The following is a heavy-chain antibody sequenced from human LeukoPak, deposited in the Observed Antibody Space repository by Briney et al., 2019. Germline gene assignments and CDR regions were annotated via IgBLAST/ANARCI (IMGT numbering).Heavy chain of an antibody. D-gene: IGHD1-7*01. Sequence: GGSLRLSCAASGFTFNYAWMSWVRQVPGKGLEWVGQTVSEIDGGSTDYAAPVKGRFTISRDDSKSTLYLQMNSLKIEDTAVYYCTTDEDWNYARKDVWGQGATVIVSS. V-gene: IGHV3-15*04. CDR1: GFTFNYAW. J-gene: IGHJ6*02. CDR3: TTDEDWNYARKDV. CDR2: TVSEIDGGST.